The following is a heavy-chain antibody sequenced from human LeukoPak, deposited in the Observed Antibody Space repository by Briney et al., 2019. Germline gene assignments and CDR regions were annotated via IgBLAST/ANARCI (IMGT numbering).Heavy chain of an antibody. CDR3: VASRGGGSRGYFDY. CDR2: ITNSGNSK. Sequence: GGSLRLSCAASEFTFSSYSMNWVRQAPGKGLEWVSYITNSGNSKSYADSVKGRFTISRDNTKNSLYLQMNGLRAEDTAVYYCVASRGGGSRGYFDYWGQGTLVTVSS. J-gene: IGHJ4*02. V-gene: IGHV3-48*01. CDR1: EFTFSSYS. D-gene: IGHD2-15*01.